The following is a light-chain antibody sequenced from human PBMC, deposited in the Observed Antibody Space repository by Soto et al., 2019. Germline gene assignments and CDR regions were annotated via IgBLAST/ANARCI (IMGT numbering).Light chain of an antibody. J-gene: IGKJ5*01. CDR1: ESVTRN. Sequence: EIVLTQSPAILSASPGETATLSCRASESVTRNLAWYQHIPGQAPRLLVFHASVRDTGIPARFSGSGSGTEFSLTISNLQSEDVAVYFCQQYNDWPPITFGQGARLEIK. CDR2: HAS. V-gene: IGKV3-15*01. CDR3: QQYNDWPPIT.